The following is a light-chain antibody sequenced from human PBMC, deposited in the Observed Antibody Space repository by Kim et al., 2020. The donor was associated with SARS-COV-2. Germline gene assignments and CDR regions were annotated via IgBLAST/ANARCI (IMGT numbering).Light chain of an antibody. V-gene: IGKV3-20*01. Sequence: EIVLTQNPGTLSLSPGERTTLSCRASQTVSSNYLAWYQQRPGQAPRLLISGASSRATGIPDKFSGSGSGTDFTLTISRLEPEDFAVYYCQQYGSSPYTFGQGTKLEI. J-gene: IGKJ2*01. CDR2: GAS. CDR3: QQYGSSPYT. CDR1: QTVSSNY.